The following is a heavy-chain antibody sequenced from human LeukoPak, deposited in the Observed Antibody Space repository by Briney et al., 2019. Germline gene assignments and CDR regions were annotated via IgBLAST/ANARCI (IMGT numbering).Heavy chain of an antibody. CDR2: ISGSGSTM. D-gene: IGHD3-22*01. V-gene: IGHV3-48*01. J-gene: IGHJ4*02. Sequence: GGSLRLSCAASGFTFSSYSMNSVRQAPGKGLEWDSYISGSGSTMYYAGSLRGRFTISRDNAEKSLYLQMNSLRAEDTAVYYCARAALGGYYDSSGYDYWGQGTLVTVSS. CDR3: ARAALGGYYDSSGYDY. CDR1: GFTFSSYS.